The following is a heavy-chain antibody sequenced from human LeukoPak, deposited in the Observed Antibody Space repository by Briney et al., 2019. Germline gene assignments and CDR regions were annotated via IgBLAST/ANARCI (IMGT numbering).Heavy chain of an antibody. Sequence: SETLSLTCAVYGGSFSGYYWSWIRQPPGKGLEWIGEINHSGSTNYNPSLKSRVTISVDTSKNQFSLKLSSVTAADTAVYYCARRRYLDYWGQGTLVTVSS. J-gene: IGHJ4*02. CDR1: GGSFSGYY. CDR3: ARRRYLDY. CDR2: INHSGST. D-gene: IGHD3-9*01. V-gene: IGHV4-34*01.